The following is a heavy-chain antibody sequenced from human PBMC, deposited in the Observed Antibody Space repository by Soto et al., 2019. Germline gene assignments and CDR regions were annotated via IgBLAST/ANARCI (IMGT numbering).Heavy chain of an antibody. CDR2: LSSGSFYI. CDR3: AREANTIYAPHGLDV. CDR1: GFPFDSYS. V-gene: IGHV3-21*01. D-gene: IGHD3-3*01. J-gene: IGHJ6*02. Sequence: SGGSLRLFCAVSGFPFDSYSMSWVRQAPGQGLEWLASLSSGSFYIFHADSIRGRFTISRDDAKNLLFLQMNSLTIEDTATYYCAREANTIYAPHGLDVWGQGTAVTVSS.